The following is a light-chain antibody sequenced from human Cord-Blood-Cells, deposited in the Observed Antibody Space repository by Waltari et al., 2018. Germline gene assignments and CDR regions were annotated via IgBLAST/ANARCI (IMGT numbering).Light chain of an antibody. CDR1: SGSVSTSYY. CDR2: STN. V-gene: IGLV8-61*01. CDR3: VLYMGSGIWV. J-gene: IGLJ3*02. Sequence: QTVVTQEPSFSVSLGGTVTLTCGLRSGSVSTSYYPSWYQQTPGQAPRTLIYSTNTRSSGVPDRFSGSILGNKAALTITGAQADDESDYYCVLYMGSGIWVFGGGTKLTVL.